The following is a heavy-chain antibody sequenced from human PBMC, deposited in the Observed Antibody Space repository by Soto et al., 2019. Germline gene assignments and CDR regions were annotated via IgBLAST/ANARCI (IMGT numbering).Heavy chain of an antibody. CDR2: INHSGST. J-gene: IGHJ5*02. CDR1: GGSFSGYY. Sequence: QVQLQQWGAGLLKPSETLSLTCAVYGGSFSGYYWSWIRQPPGKGLEWIGEINHSGSTNYNPSLKSRVTISVDTSKNQFSLKLSSVTAADTAVYYCARGPRNLRYFVRGGWFDPWGQGTLVTVSS. CDR3: ARGPRNLRYFVRGGWFDP. D-gene: IGHD3-9*01. V-gene: IGHV4-34*01.